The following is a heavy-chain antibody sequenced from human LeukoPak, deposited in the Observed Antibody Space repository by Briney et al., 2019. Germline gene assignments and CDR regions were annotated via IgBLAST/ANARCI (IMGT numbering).Heavy chain of an antibody. CDR3: ARLSGSSYGKYYFDY. V-gene: IGHV3-21*01. J-gene: IGHJ4*02. CDR2: LTSSSNYI. CDR1: GFTFTSYA. D-gene: IGHD1-26*01. Sequence: GGSLRLSCAASGFTFTSYAMEWVRQAPGKGLEWLSSLTSSSNYIYYADSVKGRFTISRDNAKSSLYLQMNSLRAEDTAIYYCARLSGSSYGKYYFDYWGQRTLVTVSS.